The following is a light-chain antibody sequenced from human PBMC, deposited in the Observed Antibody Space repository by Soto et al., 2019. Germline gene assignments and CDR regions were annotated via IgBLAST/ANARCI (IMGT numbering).Light chain of an antibody. CDR1: QSVSSY. CDR3: KQYGSSPQT. Sequence: EIVLTQSPATLSLSPGERATLSCRASQSVSSYLAWYQQKPGQTPRLIIYGASGRADGIPHRFSGSGFGTDFTLTIRRLEPEDFAVYYCKQYGSSPQTFGQGTKVDIK. CDR2: GAS. V-gene: IGKV3-20*01. J-gene: IGKJ1*01.